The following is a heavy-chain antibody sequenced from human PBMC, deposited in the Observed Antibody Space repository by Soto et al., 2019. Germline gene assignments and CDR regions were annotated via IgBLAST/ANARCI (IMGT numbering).Heavy chain of an antibody. J-gene: IGHJ4*02. V-gene: IGHV3-7*01. CDR2: IKQDGSEK. CDR3: ARDRLWAPWLWFGEFLN. CDR1: GFTFSSYW. D-gene: IGHD3-10*01. Sequence: GGSLRLSCAASGFTFSSYWMSWVRQAPGKGLEWVANIKQDGSEKCYVDSVKGRFTISRDNAKNSLYLQMNSLRAEDTAVYYCARDRLWAPWLWFGEFLNWGQGTLVTVSS.